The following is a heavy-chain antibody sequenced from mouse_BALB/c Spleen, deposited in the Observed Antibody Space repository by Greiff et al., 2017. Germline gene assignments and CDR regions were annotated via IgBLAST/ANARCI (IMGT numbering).Heavy chain of an antibody. D-gene: IGHD1-1*01. CDR1: GFNIKDYY. V-gene: IGHV14-4*02. CDR3: NGYYGSSYGWFAY. J-gene: IGHJ3*01. CDR2: IDPENGDT. Sequence: EVQLVESGAELVRSGASVKLSCTASGFNIKDYYMHWVKQRPEQGLEWIGWIDPENGDTEYAPKFQGKATMTADTSSNTAYLQLSSLTSEDTAVYYCNGYYGSSYGWFAYWGQGTLVTVSA.